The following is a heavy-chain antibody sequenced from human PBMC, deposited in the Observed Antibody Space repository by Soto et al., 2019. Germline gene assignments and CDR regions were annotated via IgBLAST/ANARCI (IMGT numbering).Heavy chain of an antibody. J-gene: IGHJ5*02. V-gene: IGHV4-34*01. CDR1: GGSFSGYY. Sequence: NPSETLSLTCAVYGGSFSGYYWSWIRQPPGKGLEWIGEINHSGSTNYNPSLKSRVTISVDTSKNQFSLKLSSVTAADTAVYYCARVLPVGGIAVPAAIGYNWFDPWGQGTLVTVSS. CDR3: ARVLPVGGIAVPAAIGYNWFDP. D-gene: IGHD2-2*01. CDR2: INHSGST.